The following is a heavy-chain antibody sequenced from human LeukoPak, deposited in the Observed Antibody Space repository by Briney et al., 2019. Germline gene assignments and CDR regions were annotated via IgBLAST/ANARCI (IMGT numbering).Heavy chain of an antibody. J-gene: IGHJ4*02. D-gene: IGHD3-9*01. Sequence: GASVKVSRKASGGTFSSYAISWVRQAPGQGLEWMGGIIPIFGTANYAQKFQGRVTITADESTSTAYMELSSLRSEDTAVYYCARVSNYDILTGYLYYFDYWGQGTLVTVSS. CDR1: GGTFSSYA. V-gene: IGHV1-69*13. CDR3: ARVSNYDILTGYLYYFDY. CDR2: IIPIFGTA.